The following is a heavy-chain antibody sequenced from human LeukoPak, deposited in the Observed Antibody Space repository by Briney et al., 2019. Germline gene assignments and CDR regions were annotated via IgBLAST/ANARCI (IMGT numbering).Heavy chain of an antibody. CDR2: IKEDGSEK. CDR1: GFTFSNYW. Sequence: GGSLSLSCAASGFTFSNYWMSWVRQAPGKGLEWVANIKEDGSEKYYVDSVKGRFTISRDNARNSLYLQMNSLRAEDTAVYYCASGRQLGYWGQGTLVTVST. J-gene: IGHJ4*02. CDR3: ASGRQLGY. V-gene: IGHV3-7*01. D-gene: IGHD6-13*01.